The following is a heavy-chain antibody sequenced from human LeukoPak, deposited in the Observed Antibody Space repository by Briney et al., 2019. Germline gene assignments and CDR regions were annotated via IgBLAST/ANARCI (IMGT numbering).Heavy chain of an antibody. D-gene: IGHD1-1*01. V-gene: IGHV3-30*03. J-gene: IGHJ6*03. Sequence: GGSLRLSCAASGFTFSDYGMHWVRQAPGKGLEWVAVISYDGSNKYYADSVTGRFTISRDNSKNTLYLQMNSLRAEDTAVYYCASSGTYYYYYYMDVWGKGTTVTVSS. CDR1: GFTFSDYG. CDR3: ASSGTYYYYYYMDV. CDR2: ISYDGSNK.